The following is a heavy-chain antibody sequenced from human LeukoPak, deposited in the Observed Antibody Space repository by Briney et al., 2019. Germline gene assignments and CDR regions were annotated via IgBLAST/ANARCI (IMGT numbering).Heavy chain of an antibody. Sequence: ASVKVSCKASGYTFTCYYIHWVRQPPGQGLGWMGLINPNSGGTNYAQKFQGRVTMTRDTSISTAYMELSRLRSDDTAVYYCARDPSVVGATDLDYWGQGTLVTVSS. V-gene: IGHV1-2*02. J-gene: IGHJ4*02. CDR3: ARDPSVVGATDLDY. CDR1: GYTFTCYY. D-gene: IGHD1-26*01. CDR2: INPNSGGT.